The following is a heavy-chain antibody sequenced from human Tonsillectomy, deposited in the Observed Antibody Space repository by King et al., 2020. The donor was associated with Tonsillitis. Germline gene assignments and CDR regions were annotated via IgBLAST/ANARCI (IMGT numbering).Heavy chain of an antibody. CDR1: GFIFSNYG. Sequence: QLVQSGGGAVQPGRSLRLSCVASGFIFSNYGLHWVRQAPGKALEWVVLISYDGSNKYYSDSVKGRFTISRDNSRNTLFLQMNSLTAEDAAMYYFAITGIGRHEKSGPDAFGVWGQGTMVTVSS. J-gene: IGHJ3*01. CDR3: AITGIGRHEKSGPDAFGV. D-gene: IGHD1-20*01. V-gene: IGHV3-30*03. CDR2: ISYDGSNK.